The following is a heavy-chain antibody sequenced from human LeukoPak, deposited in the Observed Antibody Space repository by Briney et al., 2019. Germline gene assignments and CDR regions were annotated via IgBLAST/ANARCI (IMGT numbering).Heavy chain of an antibody. CDR1: GDSISSGGYY. V-gene: IGHV4-31*03. CDR2: IYYSGST. CDR3: ARYYGSGSYYRDYFDY. D-gene: IGHD3-10*01. J-gene: IGHJ4*02. Sequence: SETLSLTCTVSGDSISSGGYYWSWIRQHPGKGLEWIGYIYYSGSTYYNPSLKSRVTISVDTSKNQFSLKLSSVTAADTAVYYCARYYGSGSYYRDYFDYWGQGTLVTVSS.